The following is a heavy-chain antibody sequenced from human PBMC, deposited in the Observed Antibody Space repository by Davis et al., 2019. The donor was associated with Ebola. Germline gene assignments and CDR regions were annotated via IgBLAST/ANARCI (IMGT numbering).Heavy chain of an antibody. J-gene: IGHJ5*02. CDR3: ARAYSRGFDP. CDR2: INHSGST. D-gene: IGHD6-13*01. CDR1: GGSISSYY. V-gene: IGHV4-34*01. Sequence: SETLSLTCAVSGGSISSYYWSWIRQPPGKGLEWIGEINHSGSTNYNPSLKSRVTISVDTSKNQFSLKLSSVTAADTAVYYCARAYSRGFDPWGQGTLVTVSS.